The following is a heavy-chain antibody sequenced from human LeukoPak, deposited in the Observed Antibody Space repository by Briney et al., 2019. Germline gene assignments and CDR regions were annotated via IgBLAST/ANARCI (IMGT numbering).Heavy chain of an antibody. V-gene: IGHV3-74*01. CDR2: IYPDGSRT. CDR3: ARDGRGDYPKFDP. D-gene: IGHD4-17*01. Sequence: GSLRLSCAASGFTFSSYSMNWVRQAPGKGLVWVSRIYPDGSRTDYADSVKGRFTISRDNARSTLFLQMNSLTAEDTAVYFCARDGRGDYPKFDPWGQGTLVTVSS. CDR1: GFTFSSYS. J-gene: IGHJ5*02.